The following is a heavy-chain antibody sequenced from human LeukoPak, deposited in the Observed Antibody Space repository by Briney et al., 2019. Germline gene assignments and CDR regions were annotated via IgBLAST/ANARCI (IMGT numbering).Heavy chain of an antibody. CDR2: MSPKSGNT. Sequence: ASVKVSCKCSGYTFIFFDIDWVRQATAQGLELMGWMSPKSGNTDKAQKFQGRVRMTRNTSINTDYLELSSMRSDDTAVYFCARGVGGLGNMDVWGEGTTVIVSS. CDR3: ARGVGGLGNMDV. CDR1: GYTFIFFD. J-gene: IGHJ6*03. D-gene: IGHD3-16*01. V-gene: IGHV1-8*01.